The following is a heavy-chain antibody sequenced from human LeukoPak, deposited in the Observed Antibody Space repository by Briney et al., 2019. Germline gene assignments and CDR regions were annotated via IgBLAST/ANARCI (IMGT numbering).Heavy chain of an antibody. CDR2: IYYSGST. V-gene: IGHV4-30-4*08. CDR1: GGSISSGDYY. D-gene: IGHD2-21*01. J-gene: IGHJ5*02. CDR3: ARDGGGDPRFDP. Sequence: SQTLSLTCTVSGGSISSGDYYWSWIRQPPGKGLEWIGYIYYSGSTYYNPSLKSRVTISVDTSKNQFSLKLSSVTAADTAVYYWARDGGGDPRFDPWGQGTLVTVSS.